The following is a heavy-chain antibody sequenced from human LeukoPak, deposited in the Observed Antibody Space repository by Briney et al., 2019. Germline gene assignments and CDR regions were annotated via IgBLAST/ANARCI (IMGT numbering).Heavy chain of an antibody. V-gene: IGHV3-30*02. Sequence: GGSLRLSCAASGFTFSSYGMHWVRQAPGKGLEWVAFIRYDGSNKYYADSVKGRFTISRDNSKNTLYLQMNSLRAEDTAVYYCARDMGVLLGIRGARYFDYWGQGTLVTVSS. CDR1: GFTFSSYG. CDR3: ARDMGVLLGIRGARYFDY. J-gene: IGHJ4*02. CDR2: IRYDGSNK. D-gene: IGHD3-10*01.